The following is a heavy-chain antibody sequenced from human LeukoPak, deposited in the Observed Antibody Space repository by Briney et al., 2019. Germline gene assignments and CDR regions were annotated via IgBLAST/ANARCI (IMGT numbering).Heavy chain of an antibody. D-gene: IGHD6-19*01. CDR2: ISYDGSNK. V-gene: IGHV3-30-3*01. CDR3: ARDVRSIAVAGTPFDY. J-gene: IGHJ4*02. CDR1: GFTFSSCA. Sequence: PGGSLRLSCAASGFTFSSCAMHWVRQAPGKGLEWVAVISYDGSNKYYADSVKGRFTISRDNSKNTLCLQMNSLRAEDTAVYYCARDVRSIAVAGTPFDYWGQGTLVTVSS.